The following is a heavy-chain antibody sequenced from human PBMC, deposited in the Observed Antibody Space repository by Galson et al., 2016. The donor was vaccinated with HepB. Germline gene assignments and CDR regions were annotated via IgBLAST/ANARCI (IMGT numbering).Heavy chain of an antibody. CDR3: ARGVETYCFGTACLDKYGLDV. CDR2: MNPNTGNT. V-gene: IGHV1-8*01. CDR1: GYTFTSYD. J-gene: IGHJ6*02. Sequence: SVKVSCKASGYTFTSYDIKWVRQATGQGFEWMGWMNPNTGNTGYAQKLQGRVTMTRDTSTSTAFMELNSLTSEDTAIYYCARGVETYCFGTACLDKYGLDVWGQGTTVIVSS. D-gene: IGHD2-21*01.